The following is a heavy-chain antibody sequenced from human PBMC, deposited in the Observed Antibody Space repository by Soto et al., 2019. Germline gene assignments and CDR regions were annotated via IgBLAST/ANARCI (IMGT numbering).Heavy chain of an antibody. CDR2: ISSSSSYI. CDR1: GFTFSSYS. Sequence: EVQLVESGGGLVKPGGSLRLSCAASGFTFSSYSMNWVRQAPGKGLEWVSSISSSSSYIYYADSVKGRFTISRDNAKNPLYLQMNRLRAEDPAGYYCAGGSAWFGGLYPVYYYYYGMDVWGQGTTVTVSS. CDR3: AGGSAWFGGLYPVYYYYYGMDV. D-gene: IGHD3-10*01. J-gene: IGHJ6*02. V-gene: IGHV3-21*01.